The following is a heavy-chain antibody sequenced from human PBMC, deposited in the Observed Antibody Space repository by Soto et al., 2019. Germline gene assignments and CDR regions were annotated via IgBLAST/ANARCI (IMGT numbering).Heavy chain of an antibody. CDR1: GYTFTGYY. V-gene: IGHV1-2*04. CDR3: ARGLIRNYDYYYMDV. CDR2: INPNSGGT. D-gene: IGHD3-16*01. Sequence: QVQLVQSGAEVKKPGASVKVSCKASGYTFTGYYMHWVRQAPGQGLEWMGWINPNSGGTNYAQKFQGWVTMTRDTSMSTAYMELSRLRSDDTAVYYCARGLIRNYDYYYMDVWGKGTTVTVSS. J-gene: IGHJ6*03.